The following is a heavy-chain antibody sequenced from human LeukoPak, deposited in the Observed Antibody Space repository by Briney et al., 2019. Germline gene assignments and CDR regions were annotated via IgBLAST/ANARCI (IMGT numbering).Heavy chain of an antibody. CDR1: GFIFDDYA. J-gene: IGHJ3*02. D-gene: IGHD3-22*01. V-gene: IGHV3-9*01. CDR2: IGWNSGNI. CDR3: AKDVSPDYYDTDYLGAFDM. Sequence: GRSLRLSCAASGFIFDDYAMHWVRQAPGKGLEWVAGIGWNSGNIGYVDSVKGRFTISRDNAKNSLYLQMNSLRREDTAFYYSAKDVSPDYYDTDYLGAFDMWGRGTLVSVSS.